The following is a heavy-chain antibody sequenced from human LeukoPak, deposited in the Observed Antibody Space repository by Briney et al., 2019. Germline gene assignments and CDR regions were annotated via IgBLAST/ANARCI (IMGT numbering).Heavy chain of an antibody. CDR1: GFTFSSYA. Sequence: GGSLRLSCAASGFTFSSYAMSWVRQAPGKGLVWVSRINSDGSSTSYADSVKGRFTISRDNAKNTLYLQMNSLRAEDTAVYYCASLPITDTAMVYDYWGQGTLVTVSS. D-gene: IGHD5-18*01. CDR3: ASLPITDTAMVYDY. V-gene: IGHV3-74*01. J-gene: IGHJ4*02. CDR2: INSDGSST.